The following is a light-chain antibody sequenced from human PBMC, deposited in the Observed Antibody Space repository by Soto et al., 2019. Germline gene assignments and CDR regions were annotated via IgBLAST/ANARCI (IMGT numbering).Light chain of an antibody. J-gene: IGKJ4*01. CDR3: QQREDWPRA. CDR1: QSVGDY. Sequence: PGERATLSCRASQSVGDYLGWYQQKPGQAPRLLIYDASQRATGVPARFSASGSGTDFTLTISSLEPEDLAIYYCQQREDWPRAFGGGTKVDIK. V-gene: IGKV3-11*01. CDR2: DAS.